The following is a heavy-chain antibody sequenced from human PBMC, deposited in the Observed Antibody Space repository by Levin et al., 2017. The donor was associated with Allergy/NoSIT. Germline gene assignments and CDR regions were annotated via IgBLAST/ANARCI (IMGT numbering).Heavy chain of an antibody. D-gene: IGHD1-26*01. CDR2: IYYSGST. Sequence: SQTLSLTCTVSGGSISSGGYYWSWIRQHPGKGLEWIGYIYYSGSTYYNPSLKSRVTISVDTSKNQFSLKLSSVTAADTAVYYCARVSGFLGDAFDIWGQGTMVTVSS. V-gene: IGHV4-31*03. CDR1: GGSISSGGYY. CDR3: ARVSGFLGDAFDI. J-gene: IGHJ3*02.